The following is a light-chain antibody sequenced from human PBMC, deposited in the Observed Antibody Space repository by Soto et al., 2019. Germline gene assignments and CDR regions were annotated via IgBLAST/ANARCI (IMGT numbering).Light chain of an antibody. V-gene: IGKV1-5*01. J-gene: IGKJ1*01. Sequence: DIQMTQSPSSLSASAGDRVTITCRASQSINGWLAWYQQRPGKAPKLLIYDASTLQSGVPSRFSGSGSGTEFTLTISSLQPDDFATYYCQQYSNHSPAFGQGTKV. CDR1: QSINGW. CDR2: DAS. CDR3: QQYSNHSPA.